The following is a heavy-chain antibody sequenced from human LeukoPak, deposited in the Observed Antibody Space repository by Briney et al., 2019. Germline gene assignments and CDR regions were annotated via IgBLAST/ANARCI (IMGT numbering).Heavy chain of an antibody. V-gene: IGHV4-39*07. CDR1: GGSISSSSYY. CDR3: AAQPVTTYSFFDY. D-gene: IGHD4-17*01. J-gene: IGHJ4*02. Sequence: PSETLSLTCTVSGGSISSSSYYWGWIRQPPGKGLEWIGSIYYSGSTYYNPSLKSRVTISVDTSKNQFSLKLSSVTAADTAVYYCAAQPVTTYSFFDYWGQGTLVTVSS. CDR2: IYYSGST.